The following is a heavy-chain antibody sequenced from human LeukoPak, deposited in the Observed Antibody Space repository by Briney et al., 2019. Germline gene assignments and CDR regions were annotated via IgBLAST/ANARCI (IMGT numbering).Heavy chain of an antibody. CDR3: ARLFFFDY. Sequence: SETLSLTCAAYGGSFSGYYWSWIRQPPGKGLEWIGEINHSGSTNYNPSLKSRVTISVDTSKNRFSLKLSPVTAADTAVYYCARLFFFDYWGQGTLVTVSS. CDR2: INHSGST. CDR1: GGSFSGYY. V-gene: IGHV4-34*01. J-gene: IGHJ4*02.